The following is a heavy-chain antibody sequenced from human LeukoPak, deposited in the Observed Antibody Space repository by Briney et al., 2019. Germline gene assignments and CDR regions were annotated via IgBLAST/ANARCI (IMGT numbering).Heavy chain of an antibody. V-gene: IGHV5-51*01. J-gene: IGHJ4*02. CDR3: ARLSVDTAMVRSGLFDY. CDR1: GYSFTSYW. D-gene: IGHD5-18*01. CDR2: IYPGDSDT. Sequence: GESLKISCKGSGYSFTSYWIGWVRQMPGKGLEWMGIIYPGDSDTRYSPSFQGQVTISADKSISTAYLQWSSLKASDTAMYYCARLSVDTAMVRSGLFDYWGQGTLVTVSS.